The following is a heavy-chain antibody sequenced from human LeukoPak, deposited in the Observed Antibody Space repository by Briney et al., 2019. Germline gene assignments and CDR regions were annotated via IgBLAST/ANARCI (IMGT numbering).Heavy chain of an antibody. Sequence: GASVKVSCKASGGTFSSYAISWVRQVPGQGLEWMGGIIPIFGTANYAQKFQGRVTITADESTSTAYMELSSLRSEDTAVYYCARDPPHYYDSSGDAFDIWGQGTMVTVSS. CDR1: GGTFSSYA. D-gene: IGHD3-22*01. CDR2: IIPIFGTA. V-gene: IGHV1-69*13. J-gene: IGHJ3*02. CDR3: ARDPPHYYDSSGDAFDI.